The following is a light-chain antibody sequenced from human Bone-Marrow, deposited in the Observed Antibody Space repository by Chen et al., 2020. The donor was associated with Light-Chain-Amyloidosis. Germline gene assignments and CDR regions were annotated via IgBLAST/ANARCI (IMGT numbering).Light chain of an antibody. Sequence: SYVRTQPSSVSVAPGQPATNACGGNNIGSTSVHWYQQTPGQAPLLVVYDDSDRPSGIPERLSGSNSGNTATLTISRVEAGDEADYYCQVWDRSSDRPVFGGGTKLTVL. CDR3: QVWDRSSDRPV. J-gene: IGLJ3*02. CDR1: NIGSTS. CDR2: DDS. V-gene: IGLV3-21*02.